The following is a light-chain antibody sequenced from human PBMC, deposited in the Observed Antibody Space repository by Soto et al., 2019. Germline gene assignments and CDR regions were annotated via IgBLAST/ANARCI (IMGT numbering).Light chain of an antibody. Sequence: DIQMTQSPSTLPASVGDRVTITCRASQSISSWLAWYQQKPGKAPKLLIYKASSLESGVPSRFSGSGSGTEFTLTISSLQPDDFATYYCQQYNSFSSGYTFGQGTKLE. J-gene: IGKJ2*01. V-gene: IGKV1-5*03. CDR3: QQYNSFSSGYT. CDR2: KAS. CDR1: QSISSW.